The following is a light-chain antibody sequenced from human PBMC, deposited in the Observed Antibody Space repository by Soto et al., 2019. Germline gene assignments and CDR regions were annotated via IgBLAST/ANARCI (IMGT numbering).Light chain of an antibody. CDR3: SSYTTGSLVV. J-gene: IGLJ2*01. Sequence: QSVLTQAASVSGSPGQSITISCTGTSSDVGAYDYVTWYQQHPGKAPKVMIYKVSNRPSGVSNRFSGSKSGNTASLTISGIQAEDEADYYCSSYTTGSLVVFGGGTKLTVL. CDR2: KVS. V-gene: IGLV2-14*01. CDR1: SSDVGAYDY.